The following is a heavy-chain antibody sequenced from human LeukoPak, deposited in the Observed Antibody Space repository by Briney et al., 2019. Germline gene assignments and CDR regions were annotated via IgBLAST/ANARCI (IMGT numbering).Heavy chain of an antibody. D-gene: IGHD6-6*01. Sequence: GGSLRLSCAASGFTFSNAWMSWVRQAPGKGLEWVSAISGSGGSTYYADSVKGRFTISRDNSKNTLYLQMNSLRAEDTAVYYCAKPTGYSSSSGPDAFDIWGQGTMVTVSS. J-gene: IGHJ3*02. CDR2: ISGSGGST. CDR1: GFTFSNAW. V-gene: IGHV3-23*01. CDR3: AKPTGYSSSSGPDAFDI.